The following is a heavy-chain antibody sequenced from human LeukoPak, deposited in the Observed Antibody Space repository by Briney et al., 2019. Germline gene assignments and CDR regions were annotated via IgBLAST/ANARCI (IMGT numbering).Heavy chain of an antibody. CDR2: IKHDGSEK. CDR1: GFTFSSYW. D-gene: IGHD1-1*01. J-gene: IGHJ4*02. Sequence: PGGSLRLSCEASGFTFSSYWMSWVRQTPGKGLEWVANIKHDGSEKYYVDSVKGRFTVSRDNAKNSLYLQMNSLRVEGTAVYFCTRGSTGYWGQGTLVTVSS. CDR3: TRGSTGY. V-gene: IGHV3-7*04.